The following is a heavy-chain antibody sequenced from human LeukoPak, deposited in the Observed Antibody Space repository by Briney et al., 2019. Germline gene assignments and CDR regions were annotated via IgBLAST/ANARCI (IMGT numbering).Heavy chain of an antibody. CDR1: GDTFTGYY. J-gene: IGHJ5*02. CDR2: INPNSGGT. V-gene: IGHV1-2*02. Sequence: GASVKVSCKASGDTFTGYYMHWVRQAPGQGLEWMGWINPNSGGTNYAQKFQGRVTMTRDTSISTAYMELSRLRSDDTAVYYCARCDYRGGIAAALGWFDPWGQGTLVTVSS. D-gene: IGHD6-13*01. CDR3: ARCDYRGGIAAALGWFDP.